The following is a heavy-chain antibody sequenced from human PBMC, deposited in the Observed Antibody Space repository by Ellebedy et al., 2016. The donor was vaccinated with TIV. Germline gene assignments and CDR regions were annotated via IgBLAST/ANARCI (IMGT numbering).Heavy chain of an antibody. V-gene: IGHV3-30*09. CDR2: ISYHGYNK. D-gene: IGHD2-15*01. CDR1: GFTFSSYA. Sequence: GGSLRLSCAASGFTFSSYAMHWVRQAPGKGLEWVAVISYHGYNKYYADSVKGRFAISRDNSMNTLHLQMNSLRVDDTAIYYCARDKGRPAATLDVWGQGTTVTVSS. J-gene: IGHJ6*02. CDR3: ARDKGRPAATLDV.